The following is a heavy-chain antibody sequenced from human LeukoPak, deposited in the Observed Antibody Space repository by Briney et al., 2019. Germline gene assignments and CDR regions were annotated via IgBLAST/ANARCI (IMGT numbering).Heavy chain of an antibody. CDR1: GFTFSSYA. CDR3: ARGTQDYYDSSGYYLW. Sequence: GGSLRLSCAASGFTFSSYAMPWVRQAPGKGLEWVAVISYDGSNKYYADSVKGRFTISRDNSKNTLYLQMNSLRAEDTAVYYCARGTQDYYDSSGYYLWWGQGTLVTVSS. CDR2: ISYDGSNK. J-gene: IGHJ4*02. D-gene: IGHD3-22*01. V-gene: IGHV3-30-3*01.